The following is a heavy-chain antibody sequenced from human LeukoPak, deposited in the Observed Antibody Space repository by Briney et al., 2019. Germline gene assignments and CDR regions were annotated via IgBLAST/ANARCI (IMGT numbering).Heavy chain of an antibody. D-gene: IGHD3-22*01. J-gene: IGHJ3*02. CDR3: AKDYHITMIVVVINYAFDI. Sequence: GGSLRLSCAASGFTFDDYAMHWVRQAPGKGLEWVSLISGDGGSTYYADSVKGRFTISRDNSKNSLYLQMNSLRTEDTALYYCAKDYHITMIVVVINYAFDIWGQGIMVTVSS. V-gene: IGHV3-43*02. CDR1: GFTFDDYA. CDR2: ISGDGGST.